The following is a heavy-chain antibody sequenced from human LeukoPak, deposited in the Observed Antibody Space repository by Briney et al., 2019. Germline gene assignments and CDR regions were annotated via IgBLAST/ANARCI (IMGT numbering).Heavy chain of an antibody. V-gene: IGHV4-59*08. J-gene: IGHJ5*02. Sequence: SETLSLTCTVSGGSISSYYWSWIRQPPGKGLEWIGCIYYNGSTNYNPSLKSRVTISVDMYKNQFSLKLSSVAAADTAVYYCARAAAGTRFDPWGQGTLVTVSS. CDR1: GGSISSYY. CDR2: IYYNGST. CDR3: ARAAAGTRFDP. D-gene: IGHD6-13*01.